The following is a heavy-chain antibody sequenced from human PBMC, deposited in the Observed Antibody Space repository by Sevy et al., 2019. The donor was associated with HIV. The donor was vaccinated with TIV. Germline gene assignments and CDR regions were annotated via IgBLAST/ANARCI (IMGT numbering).Heavy chain of an antibody. J-gene: IGHJ5*02. CDR2: IIPIFGTA. V-gene: IGHV1-69*05. CDR3: ARDESDWFDP. CDR1: GGTFSSYA. Sequence: ASMKVSCKASGGTFSSYAISWVRQAPGQGLEWMGGIIPIFGTANYAQKFQGRVTITTDESTSTAYMELSSLRSEDTAVYYCARDESDWFDPWGQGTLVTVSS.